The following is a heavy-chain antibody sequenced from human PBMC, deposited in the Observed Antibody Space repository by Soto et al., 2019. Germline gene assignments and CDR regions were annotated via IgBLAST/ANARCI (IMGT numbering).Heavy chain of an antibody. V-gene: IGHV3-49*03. J-gene: IGHJ5*02. CDR2: IRSKAYGGTT. Sequence: GSLRLSCTASGFTFGDYAMSWFRQAPGKGLEWVGFIRSKAYGGTTEYAASVKGRFTISRDDSKSIAYLQMNSLKTEDTAVYYCTRDLNSGWYGRDWFDPWGQGTLVTVSS. D-gene: IGHD6-19*01. CDR1: GFTFGDYA. CDR3: TRDLNSGWYGRDWFDP.